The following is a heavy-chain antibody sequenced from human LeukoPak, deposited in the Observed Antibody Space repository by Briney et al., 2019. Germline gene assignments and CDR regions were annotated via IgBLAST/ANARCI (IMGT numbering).Heavy chain of an antibody. J-gene: IGHJ4*02. Sequence: ETLSLTCTVSGGPISSSSYYWGWVRQAPGKGLEWVSAISGSGGSTYYADSVKGRFTISRDNSKNTLYLQMNSLRAEDTAVYYCAKALTWGTESTGTTIPFDYWGQGTLVTVSS. CDR2: ISGSGGST. CDR3: AKALTWGTESTGTTIPFDY. CDR1: GGPISSSSYY. V-gene: IGHV3-23*01. D-gene: IGHD1-1*01.